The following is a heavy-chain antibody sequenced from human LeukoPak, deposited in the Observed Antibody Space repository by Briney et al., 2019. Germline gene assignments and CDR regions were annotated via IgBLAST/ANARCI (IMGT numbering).Heavy chain of an antibody. D-gene: IGHD6-13*01. CDR3: ARVGPQQLVPFYYYGMDV. CDR1: GGTINSYA. Sequence: SVKVSCKASGGTINSYAISWVRQAPGQGLEWMGGIIPIFGTANYAQKFQGRVTITADKSTSTAYMELSSLRSEDTAVYYCARVGPQQLVPFYYYGMDVWGKGTTVTVSS. V-gene: IGHV1-69*06. J-gene: IGHJ6*04. CDR2: IIPIFGTA.